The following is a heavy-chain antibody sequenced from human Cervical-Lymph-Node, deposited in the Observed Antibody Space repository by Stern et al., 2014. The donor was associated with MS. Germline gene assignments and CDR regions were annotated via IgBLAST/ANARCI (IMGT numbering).Heavy chain of an antibody. V-gene: IGHV4-30-2*01. CDR1: GGTITSGGFS. CDR3: ARSSTVTPNAFDI. J-gene: IGHJ3*02. CDR2: IYQSGST. Sequence: QVQLQESGSGLVKPSQTLSLSCAASGGTITSGGFSWGRLRPPPGKDLVGIGYIYQSGSTYSNPSLKSRVTISVDRSKNQFSLKLSSGTAADTAVYYCARSSTVTPNAFDIWGQGTMVTVSS. D-gene: IGHD4-17*01.